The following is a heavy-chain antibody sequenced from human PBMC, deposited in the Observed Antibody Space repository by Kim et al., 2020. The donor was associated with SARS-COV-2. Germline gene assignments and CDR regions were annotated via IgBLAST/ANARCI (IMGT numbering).Heavy chain of an antibody. CDR3: ARELGLTGVSYWFDP. V-gene: IGHV3-30*07. D-gene: IGHD3-16*01. J-gene: IGHJ5*02. Sequence: VKGRFTISRDNSQNTLYLQMNSVRAEDTAVYYCARELGLTGVSYWFDPWGQGTLVTVSS.